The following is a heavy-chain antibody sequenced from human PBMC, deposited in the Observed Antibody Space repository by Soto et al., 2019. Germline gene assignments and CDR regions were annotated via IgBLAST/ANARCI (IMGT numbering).Heavy chain of an antibody. V-gene: IGHV6-1*01. CDR1: GDSVSSNSAA. J-gene: IGHJ6*02. D-gene: IGHD6-6*01. Sequence: SQTLSLTCAISGDSVSSNSAAWNWIRQSPSRGLEWLGRTYYRSKWYNDYAVSVKSRITINPDTSKNQFSLQLNSVTPEDTAVYYSAREGIAARLPYYYGMDVWGQGTTVTVS. CDR2: TYYRSKWYN. CDR3: AREGIAARLPYYYGMDV.